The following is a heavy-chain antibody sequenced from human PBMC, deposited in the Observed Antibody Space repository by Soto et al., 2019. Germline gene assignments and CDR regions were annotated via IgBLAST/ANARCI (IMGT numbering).Heavy chain of an antibody. CDR3: ATITPWVPMAYYYYYYMDV. D-gene: IGHD3-10*01. Sequence: GGSLRLSCAAYGFTFSSYWMSWVRQAPGKGLEWVANIKQDGSEKYYVDSVKGRFTISRDNAKNSLYLQMNSLRAEDTAVYYCATITPWVPMAYYYYYYMDVWGKGTTVTVSS. J-gene: IGHJ6*03. CDR1: GFTFSSYW. CDR2: IKQDGSEK. V-gene: IGHV3-7*01.